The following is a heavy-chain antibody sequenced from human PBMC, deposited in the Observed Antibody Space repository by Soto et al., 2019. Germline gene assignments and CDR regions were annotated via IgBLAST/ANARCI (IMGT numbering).Heavy chain of an antibody. CDR2: INPNGGST. CDR3: AREGPYYYDSSGSLDV. D-gene: IGHD3-22*01. Sequence: ASVKVSCKASGDTVTTYHIHCVRRAPGQGLEWMGIINPNGGSTNYVQKFQGRVTMTSDTSTSTVYMELSSLRSEDTAVYYCAREGPYYYDSSGSLDVWGQGTTVTVSS. V-gene: IGHV1-46*01. J-gene: IGHJ6*02. CDR1: GDTVTTYH.